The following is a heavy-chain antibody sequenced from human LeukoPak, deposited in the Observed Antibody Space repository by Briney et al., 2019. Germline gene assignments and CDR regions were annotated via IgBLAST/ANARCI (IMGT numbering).Heavy chain of an antibody. CDR1: GFTFSSHG. D-gene: IGHD7-27*01. CDR3: TKEGVTGSRYNFDY. V-gene: IGHV3-30*18. Sequence: GGSLRLSRAASGFTFSSHGMHWVRQAPGKGLEWVAVISDDGRTEYYADSVKGRFTISRDNSKNTVSLQMNSLRDDDTAVFYCTKEGVTGSRYNFDYWGQGTLVTVSP. CDR2: ISDDGRTE. J-gene: IGHJ4*02.